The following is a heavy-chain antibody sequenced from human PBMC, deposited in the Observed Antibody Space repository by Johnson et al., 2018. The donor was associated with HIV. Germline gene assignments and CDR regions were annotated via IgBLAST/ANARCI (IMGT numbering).Heavy chain of an antibody. CDR2: ISYDGSNK. CDR3: ARDRYYDSSGSHAFDI. CDR1: GFTFSSYA. Sequence: QMQLVESGGGVVQPGGSLRLSCAASGFTFSSYAMHWVRQAPGKGLEWVAVISYDGSNKYYADSVKGRFTISRDNSKNTLYLQMNSLRAEDTAVYYCARDRYYDSSGSHAFDIWGQGTMVTVSS. J-gene: IGHJ3*02. D-gene: IGHD3-22*01. V-gene: IGHV3-30*04.